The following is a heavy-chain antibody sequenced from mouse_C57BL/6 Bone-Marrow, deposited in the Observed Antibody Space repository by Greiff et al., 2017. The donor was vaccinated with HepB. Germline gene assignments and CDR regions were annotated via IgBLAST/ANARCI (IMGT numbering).Heavy chain of an antibody. J-gene: IGHJ4*01. Sequence: VHLVESGPGLVAPSQSLSITCTVSGFSLTSYAISWVRQPPGKGLEWLGVIWTGGGTNYNSALKSRLSISKDNSKSQVFLKMNSLQTDDTARYYCARNPDSSGDAMDYWGQGTSVTVSS. V-gene: IGHV2-9-1*01. CDR3: ARNPDSSGDAMDY. CDR1: GFSLTSYA. D-gene: IGHD3-2*02. CDR2: IWTGGGT.